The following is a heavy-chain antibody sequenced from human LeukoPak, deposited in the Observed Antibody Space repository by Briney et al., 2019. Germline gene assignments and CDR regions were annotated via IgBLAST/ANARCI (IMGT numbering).Heavy chain of an antibody. V-gene: IGHV4-34*01. D-gene: IGHD3-22*01. CDR1: GGSFSGYY. J-gene: IGHJ4*02. CDR2: INHSGST. Sequence: SETLFLICAVYGGSFSGYYWSWIRQPPGKGLEWIGEINHSGSTNYNPSLKSRVTISVDTSKNQFSLKLSSVTAADTAVYYCARGPTKYYYDSSGYYDYWGQGTLVTVSS. CDR3: ARGPTKYYYDSSGYYDY.